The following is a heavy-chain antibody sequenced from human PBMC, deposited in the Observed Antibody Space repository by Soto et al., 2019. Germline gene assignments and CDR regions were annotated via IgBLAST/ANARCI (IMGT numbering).Heavy chain of an antibody. V-gene: IGHV3-48*03. CDR2: ISTSGSTI. Sequence: VGSLRLSCAASGFTFSRYEMNWVRQAPGKGLEWISYISTSGSTIYYADSVKGRFTISRDNAKNSLYLQMNSLRAEDTAVYYCARELAAAGSFDYWGQGTLVTVSS. CDR3: ARELAAAGSFDY. D-gene: IGHD6-13*01. J-gene: IGHJ4*02. CDR1: GFTFSRYE.